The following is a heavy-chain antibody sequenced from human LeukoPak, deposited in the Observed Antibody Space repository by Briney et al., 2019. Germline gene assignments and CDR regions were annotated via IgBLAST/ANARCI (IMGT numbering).Heavy chain of an antibody. CDR3: AKDLCSGGSCYSITFDY. J-gene: IGHJ4*02. D-gene: IGHD2-15*01. Sequence: GGSLRVSCAASGFTSTNYWMSWVRQAPGKGLEWVSAISGSGGSTYYADSVKGRFTISRDNSKNTLYLQMNSLRAEDTAVYYCAKDLCSGGSCYSITFDYWGQGTLVTVSS. CDR1: GFTSTNYW. CDR2: ISGSGGST. V-gene: IGHV3-23*01.